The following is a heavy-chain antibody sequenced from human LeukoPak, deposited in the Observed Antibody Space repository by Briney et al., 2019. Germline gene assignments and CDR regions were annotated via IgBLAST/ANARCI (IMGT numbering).Heavy chain of an antibody. CDR1: GFTFTTYG. CDR3: AKDSSPYPDSTGYFGDY. CDR2: ISYDGSNA. J-gene: IGHJ4*02. D-gene: IGHD3-22*01. V-gene: IGHV3-30*18. Sequence: GGSLRLSCAGSGFTFTTYGMHWVRQAPGRGLEWVAVISYDGSNAYYADSVKGRFTISRDNPKNTLYLQMNSLRAEDTAVYFCAKDSSPYPDSTGYFGDYWGQGTLVTVSS.